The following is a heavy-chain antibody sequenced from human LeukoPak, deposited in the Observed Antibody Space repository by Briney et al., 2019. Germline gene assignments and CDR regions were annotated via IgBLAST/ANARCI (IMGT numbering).Heavy chain of an antibody. V-gene: IGHV1-24*01. Sequence: ASVKVSCKVSGYTLTELSMHWVRQAPGKGLEWMGGFDPEDGETIYAQKFQGRVTMTEDTSTDTAYMELSSLRSEDTAVYYCATATGIAVAGDAFDIWGQGTTVTVSS. CDR3: ATATGIAVAGDAFDI. J-gene: IGHJ3*02. D-gene: IGHD6-19*01. CDR2: FDPEDGET. CDR1: GYTLTELS.